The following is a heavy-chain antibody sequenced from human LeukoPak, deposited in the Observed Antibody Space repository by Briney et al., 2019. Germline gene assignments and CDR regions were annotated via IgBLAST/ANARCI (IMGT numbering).Heavy chain of an antibody. D-gene: IGHD6-13*01. CDR1: GGTFSSYA. V-gene: IGHV1-69*13. J-gene: IGHJ3*02. CDR2: IIPIFGTA. CDR3: ARVSSSWLDAFDI. Sequence: GASVKVSCKASGGTFSSYAISWVRQAPGQGLEWMGGIIPIFGTANYAQKFQGRVTITADESTSTAYMELSSLRSEDTAVYYCARVSSSWLDAFDIWGQGTMVTVSS.